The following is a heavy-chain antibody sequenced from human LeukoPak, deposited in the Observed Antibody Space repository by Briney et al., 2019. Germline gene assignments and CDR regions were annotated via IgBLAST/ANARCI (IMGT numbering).Heavy chain of an antibody. CDR3: ARPVGAARNAFDI. CDR1: GGSISSSSYY. V-gene: IGHV4-39*07. J-gene: IGHJ3*02. Sequence: SETLSLTCTVSGGSISSSSYYWGWIRQPPGKGLEWIGSIYYSGSTYYNPSLKSRVTISVDTSKNQFSLKLSSVTAADTAVYYCARPVGAARNAFDIWGQGTMVTVSS. CDR2: IYYSGST. D-gene: IGHD2-15*01.